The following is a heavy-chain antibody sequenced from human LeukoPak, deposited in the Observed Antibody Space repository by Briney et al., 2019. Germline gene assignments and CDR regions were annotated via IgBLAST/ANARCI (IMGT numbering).Heavy chain of an antibody. CDR3: AKKSRGNYPFDY. J-gene: IGHJ4*02. Sequence: GGSLRLSCAASGFTFSSFAMSWVRQAPGRGLEWVSAISLSGGSTSYADCVKGRFTISRDNSKNTLYLQMNSLRAEDTAVYYCAKKSRGNYPFDYWGQGSLVTVSS. CDR1: GFTFSSFA. CDR2: ISLSGGST. V-gene: IGHV3-23*01. D-gene: IGHD3-22*01.